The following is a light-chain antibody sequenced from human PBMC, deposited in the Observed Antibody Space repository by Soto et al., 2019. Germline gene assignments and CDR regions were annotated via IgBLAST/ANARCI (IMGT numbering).Light chain of an antibody. CDR3: QQYSDSPIT. V-gene: IGKV3-15*01. CDR1: QSVTNN. Sequence: EIVMTQSPATLSVSPGERATLSCRASQSVTNNLAWYQLRPGQAPRLLIRGASTRASGVPARFSGSGSGTDFTLTISSLQSEDFAVYYCQQYSDSPITFGPGTKVDLK. CDR2: GAS. J-gene: IGKJ3*01.